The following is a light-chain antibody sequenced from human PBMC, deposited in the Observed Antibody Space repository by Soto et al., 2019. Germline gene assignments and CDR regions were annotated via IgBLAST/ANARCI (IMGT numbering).Light chain of an antibody. CDR1: QSIRYW. CDR3: QKYNSYSWT. J-gene: IGKJ1*01. CDR2: DDS. Sequence: DLQMTQSPSTLSRSSGDSAPITCRVSQSIRYWVAWFQQKAGKAPKILIYDDSSLERGVPYRLSGSGSGTELNLTISSLQPDDFATYYCQKYNSYSWTFGQGTKVDIK. V-gene: IGKV1-5*01.